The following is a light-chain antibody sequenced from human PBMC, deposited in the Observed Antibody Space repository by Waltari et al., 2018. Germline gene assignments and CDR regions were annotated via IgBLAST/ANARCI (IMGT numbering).Light chain of an antibody. CDR2: DAS. CDR3: QQRSNWPPLT. CDR1: QSVSTY. J-gene: IGKJ4*01. V-gene: IGKV3-11*01. Sequence: EIVLTQSPPPLSLSPGETATPSCRASQSVSTYLAWYQQRPGQAPRLLIYDASNRATGIPARFSGSGSGTDFTLTISSLEPEDFAVYYCQQRSNWPPLTFGGGTKVEIK.